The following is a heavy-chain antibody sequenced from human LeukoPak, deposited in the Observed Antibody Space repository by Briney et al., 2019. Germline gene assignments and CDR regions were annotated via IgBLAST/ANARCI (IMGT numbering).Heavy chain of an antibody. Sequence: ASVKVSCKTSGYTFIGYFMYWVRQAPGQGLEWMGWINPHTGDTNFAQNFQGRVTMTRDTSTSTVYMELSSLRSEDTAVYYCARGIGYYYDSSGYLGFDYWGQGTLVTVSS. J-gene: IGHJ4*02. CDR1: GYTFIGYF. V-gene: IGHV1-2*02. D-gene: IGHD3-22*01. CDR2: INPHTGDT. CDR3: ARGIGYYYDSSGYLGFDY.